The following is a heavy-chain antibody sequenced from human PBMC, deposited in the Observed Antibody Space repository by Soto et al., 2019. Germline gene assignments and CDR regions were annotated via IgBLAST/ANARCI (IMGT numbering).Heavy chain of an antibody. V-gene: IGHV3-30-3*01. D-gene: IGHD2-15*01. CDR3: ATPRVAATVEDSFDY. CDR2: ISYDGSNK. Sequence: GGSLRLSCADSGFTFSSYAMHWVRQAPGKGLEWVAVISYDGSNKYYADSVKGRFTISRDNSKNTLYLQMNSLRAEDTAVYYCATPRVAATVEDSFDYWGQGTLVTVSS. CDR1: GFTFSSYA. J-gene: IGHJ4*02.